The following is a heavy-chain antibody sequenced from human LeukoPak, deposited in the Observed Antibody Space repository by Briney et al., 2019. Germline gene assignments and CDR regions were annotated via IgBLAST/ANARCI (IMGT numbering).Heavy chain of an antibody. CDR2: INHSGST. Sequence: PSETLSLTCAIYGGSFSGYYWSWIRQPPGKGLEWIGEINHSGSTNYNPSLKSRVTISVDTSKNQFSLKLSSVTAADTAVYYCASRYSYGHGGFDYWGQGTLVTVSS. V-gene: IGHV4-34*01. J-gene: IGHJ4*02. D-gene: IGHD5-18*01. CDR1: GGSFSGYY. CDR3: ASRYSYGHGGFDY.